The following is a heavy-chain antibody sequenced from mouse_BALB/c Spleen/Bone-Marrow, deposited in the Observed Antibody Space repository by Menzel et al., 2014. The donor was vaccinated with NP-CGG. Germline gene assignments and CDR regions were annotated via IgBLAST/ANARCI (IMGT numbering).Heavy chain of an antibody. CDR3: TRSETGPFAY. J-gene: IGHJ3*01. D-gene: IGHD4-1*01. CDR1: GYTFTDYE. Sequence: VQLQQSGAELVRPGASVTLSCKASGYTFTDYEMHWVKQTPVHGLEWIGAIDPETGGTAYNQKFKGKATLTADKSSSTAYMELRSLTSDDSAVYYCTRSETGPFAYWGQGTLVTVSA. CDR2: IDPETGGT. V-gene: IGHV1-15*01.